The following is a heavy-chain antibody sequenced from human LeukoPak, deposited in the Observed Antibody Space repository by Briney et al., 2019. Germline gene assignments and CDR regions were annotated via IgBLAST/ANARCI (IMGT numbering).Heavy chain of an antibody. J-gene: IGHJ2*01. Sequence: TVNVSCMASRGTVSNYTIDWVRQAPGHGLEWMGRLISLLGFSNYTQKFQGRVTIIADTSTSTAYMELSSLRSEDTAVYYCASGDCPKGVCPYYWYFDLWGRGTLVTVSS. CDR2: LISLLGFS. CDR1: RGTVSNYT. V-gene: IGHV1-69*02. D-gene: IGHD2-8*01. CDR3: ASGDCPKGVCPYYWYFDL.